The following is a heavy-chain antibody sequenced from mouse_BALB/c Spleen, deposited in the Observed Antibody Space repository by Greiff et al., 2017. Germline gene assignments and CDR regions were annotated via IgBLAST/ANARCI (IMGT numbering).Heavy chain of an antibody. D-gene: IGHD3-1*01. CDR2: INSNGGST. Sequence: EVKLVESGGGLVKLGGSLKLSCAASGFTFSSYYMSWVRQTPEKRLELVAAINSNGGSTYYPDTVKGRFTISRDNAKNTLYLQMSSLKSEDTALYYCARHAPHSSGYGDFDYWGQGTTLTVSS. V-gene: IGHV5-6-2*01. CDR1: GFTFSSYY. J-gene: IGHJ2*01. CDR3: ARHAPHSSGYGDFDY.